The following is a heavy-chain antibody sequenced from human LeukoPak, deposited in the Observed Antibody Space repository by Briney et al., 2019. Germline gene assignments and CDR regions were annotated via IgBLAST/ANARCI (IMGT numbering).Heavy chain of an antibody. V-gene: IGHV3-23*01. CDR2: ISGSGGST. Sequence: GGSLRLSCAASGFTFSSYAMSWVRQAPGQGLEWVSGISGSGGSTYYADSVKGRFTISRDNSKNTLYLQMNSLRAEDTAVYYCAKDYYDYIWGSYRGYFDYWGQGTLVTVSS. J-gene: IGHJ4*02. CDR1: GFTFSSYA. D-gene: IGHD3-16*02. CDR3: AKDYYDYIWGSYRGYFDY.